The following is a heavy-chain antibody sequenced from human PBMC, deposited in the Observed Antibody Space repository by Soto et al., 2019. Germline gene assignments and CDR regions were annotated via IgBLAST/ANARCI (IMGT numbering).Heavy chain of an antibody. J-gene: IGHJ4*02. V-gene: IGHV3-23*01. D-gene: IGHD2-2*01. CDR2: ISSSDGTT. Sequence: EVQLLESGGDLVQPGGSLRLSCAASGFTFSNYAMSWVRQAPGKGLEWVSGISSSDGTTSYADSVKGRFTISRDNSKNMVYLQMNSLRPEDTAVYYCARTSYCTSTTCFPDYWGQGTLATVSS. CDR3: ARTSYCTSTTCFPDY. CDR1: GFTFSNYA.